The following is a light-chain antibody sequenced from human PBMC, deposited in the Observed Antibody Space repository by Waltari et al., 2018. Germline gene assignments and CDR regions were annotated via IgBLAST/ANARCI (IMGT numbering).Light chain of an antibody. CDR2: GAS. J-gene: IGKJ2*01. Sequence: DIQMTQSPSSLSTSVGDRVTISCRASYNVDVFLNWYQQKPGKAPKLLIYGASSLQSGVPSRFSGSGSGTDFTLTTTSLQPEDSATYYCQQSHGFPFTFGQGTKLEIK. CDR1: YNVDVF. CDR3: QQSHGFPFT. V-gene: IGKV1-39*01.